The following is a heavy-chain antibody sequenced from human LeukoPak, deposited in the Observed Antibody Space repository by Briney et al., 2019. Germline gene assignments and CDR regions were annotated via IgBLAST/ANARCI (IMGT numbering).Heavy chain of an antibody. Sequence: PSETLSLTCTVSGGSISTYYWSWIRQPPGKGLELIGYIYSTGSTNYNPSLKSRVTIAVNTSKKQFSLNLSYVTAADTAVYYCARRDSSGWNYFDSWGQGTLVTVSS. CDR1: GGSISTYY. CDR2: IYSTGST. J-gene: IGHJ4*02. CDR3: ARRDSSGWNYFDS. D-gene: IGHD6-19*01. V-gene: IGHV4-59*01.